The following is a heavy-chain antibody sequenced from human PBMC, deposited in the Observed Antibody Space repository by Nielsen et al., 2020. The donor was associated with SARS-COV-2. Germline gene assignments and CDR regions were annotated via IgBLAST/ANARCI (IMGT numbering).Heavy chain of an antibody. CDR2: FSGTGGGS. Sequence: GGSLRLSCAASGFTFNSYTMSWVRQAPGKGLEWVSVFSGTGGGSYYADSVKGRFTISRDNSKNTLYLQMNSLRAEDTAVYYCATLGYWGQGTLVTVSS. J-gene: IGHJ4*02. CDR3: ATLGY. CDR1: GFTFNSYT. V-gene: IGHV3-23*01. D-gene: IGHD3-16*01.